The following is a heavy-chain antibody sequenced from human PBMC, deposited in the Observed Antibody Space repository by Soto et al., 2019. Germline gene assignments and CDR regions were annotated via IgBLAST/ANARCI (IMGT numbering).Heavy chain of an antibody. J-gene: IGHJ4*02. Sequence: EVQLLESGGGLVQPGGSLRLSCAASGFTFSSYAMSWVRQAPGKGLGWVSAISGRGGSTYYADSVKGRFTISRDNSKNTLDLQMNSLRAEDTAVYYCAKDFGGHYGGNSGVDYWGQGTLVTVSS. CDR3: AKDFGGHYGGNSGVDY. D-gene: IGHD4-17*01. CDR1: GFTFSSYA. CDR2: ISGRGGST. V-gene: IGHV3-23*01.